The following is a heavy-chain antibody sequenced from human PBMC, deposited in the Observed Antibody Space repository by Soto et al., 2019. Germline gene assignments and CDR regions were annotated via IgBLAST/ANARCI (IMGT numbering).Heavy chain of an antibody. V-gene: IGHV4-61*01. J-gene: IGHJ4*02. CDR1: GGSVSSGSYY. Sequence: QVQLQESGPGLVKPSETLSLTCTVSGGSVSSGSYYWNWIRQPPGKGLEWIGYIYDSGSTNYNPSLESRVTISVDTSKNQFSLKLSSVTAADTAVYYCAVTGSYFDYWGQGTLVTVSS. D-gene: IGHD4-4*01. CDR2: IYDSGST. CDR3: AVTGSYFDY.